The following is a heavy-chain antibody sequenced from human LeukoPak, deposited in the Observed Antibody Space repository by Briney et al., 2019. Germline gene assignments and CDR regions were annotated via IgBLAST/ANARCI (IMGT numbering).Heavy chain of an antibody. J-gene: IGHJ3*02. D-gene: IGHD3-22*01. V-gene: IGHV1-18*01. CDR2: ISAYNGNT. CDR1: GYTFTSYG. CDR3: ARAGHYDSSGYYYVVDAFDI. Sequence: ASVKVSCKASGYTFTSYGISWVRQAPGQGLEWMGWISAYNGNTSYKQKIQGRVTMTTDTSTSTAYMELRSLRSDDTAVYYCARAGHYDSSGYYYVVDAFDIWGQGTMVTVSS.